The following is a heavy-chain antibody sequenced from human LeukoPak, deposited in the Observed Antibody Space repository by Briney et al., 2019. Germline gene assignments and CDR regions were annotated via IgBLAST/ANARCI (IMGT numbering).Heavy chain of an antibody. CDR2: INPNSGGT. CDR1: GYTFTGYY. D-gene: IGHD2-2*01. V-gene: IGHV1-2*02. Sequence: ASVKVSCKASGYTFTGYYMHWVRQAPGQGLEWMGWINPNSGGTNYAQKFQGRVTMTRDTSISTAYMELSRLRSDDTAVYYCARGVKCSSTSCYARGTAYRHNWFDPRGQGTLVTVSS. J-gene: IGHJ5*02. CDR3: ARGVKCSSTSCYARGTAYRHNWFDP.